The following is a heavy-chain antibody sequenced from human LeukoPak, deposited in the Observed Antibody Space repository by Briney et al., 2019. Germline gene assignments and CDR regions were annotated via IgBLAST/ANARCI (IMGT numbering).Heavy chain of an antibody. J-gene: IGHJ4*02. D-gene: IGHD3-22*01. CDR2: ISSSSSYI. Sequence: GGALRLSCAASGFTFSSYSMNWVRQAPGKGLEWVSSISSSSSYIYYADSVKGRFTISRDNAKNSLYLQMNSLRAEDTAVYYCARDTDYYDSSGYYLSRFDYWGQGTLVTVSS. CDR1: GFTFSSYS. CDR3: ARDTDYYDSSGYYLSRFDY. V-gene: IGHV3-21*01.